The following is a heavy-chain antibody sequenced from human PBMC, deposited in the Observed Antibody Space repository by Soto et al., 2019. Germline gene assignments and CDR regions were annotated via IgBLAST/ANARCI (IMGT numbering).Heavy chain of an antibody. V-gene: IGHV4-59*08. D-gene: IGHD6-6*01. CDR1: GGSISSYY. J-gene: IGHJ4*02. CDR3: ARIAARPELRAHHYIHFDY. Sequence: QVQLQESGPGLVKPSETLSLTCTVSGGSISSYYWSWIRQPPGKGLEWIGYIYYSGSTNYNPSLKSRVTISVDTSKNQFSLKLSSVTAADTAVYYCARIAARPELRAHHYIHFDYWGQGTLVTVSS. CDR2: IYYSGST.